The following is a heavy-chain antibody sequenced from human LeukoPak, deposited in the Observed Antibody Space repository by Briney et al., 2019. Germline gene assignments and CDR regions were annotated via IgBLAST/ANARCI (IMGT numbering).Heavy chain of an antibody. CDR2: IGGSTNTI. CDR3: AALVGATLAGVYYFDY. Sequence: GGSLRLSCAAYGFTFSSYSMNWVRQAPGKGLEWVSYIGGSTNTIYYADSVKGRFTISRDNAKNSLYLQMNSLRAEDTAVYYCAALVGATLAGVYYFDYWGQGTLVTVSS. D-gene: IGHD1-26*01. CDR1: GFTFSSYS. V-gene: IGHV3-48*01. J-gene: IGHJ4*02.